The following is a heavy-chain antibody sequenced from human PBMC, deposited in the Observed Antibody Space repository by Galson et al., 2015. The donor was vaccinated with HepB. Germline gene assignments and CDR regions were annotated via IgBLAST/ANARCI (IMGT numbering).Heavy chain of an antibody. CDR1: GGTFSSYA. CDR3: ARKHLSHSSNNTWYYYYGMDV. V-gene: IGHV1-69*06. CDR2: IIPIFGTA. J-gene: IGHJ6*02. D-gene: IGHD6-13*01. Sequence: SVKVSCKASGGTFSSYAISWVRQAPGQGLEWMGGIIPIFGTANYAQKFQGRVTITADKSTSTAYMELSSLRSEDTAVYYCARKHLSHSSNNTWYYYYGMDVWGQGTTVTVSS.